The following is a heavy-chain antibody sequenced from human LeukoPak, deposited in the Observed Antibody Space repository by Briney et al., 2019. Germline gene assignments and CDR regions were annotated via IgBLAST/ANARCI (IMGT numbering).Heavy chain of an antibody. V-gene: IGHV3-30*18. CDR2: ISYDGSNK. J-gene: IGHJ4*02. CDR3: AKCLSSWYGWDFDY. Sequence: GRSLRLSCAASGFTFSSYGMHWVRQAPGKGLEWVAVISYDGSNKYYADSVKGRFTISRDNSKNTLYLQMNSLRAGDTAVCYCAKCLSSWYGWDFDYWGQGTLVTVSS. D-gene: IGHD6-13*01. CDR1: GFTFSSYG.